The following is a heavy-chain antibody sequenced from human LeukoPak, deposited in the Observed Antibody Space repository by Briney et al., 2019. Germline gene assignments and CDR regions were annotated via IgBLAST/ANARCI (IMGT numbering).Heavy chain of an antibody. D-gene: IGHD2-21*02. J-gene: IGHJ4*02. CDR2: ISGSGGST. V-gene: IGHV3-23*01. Sequence: PGGSLRLSCAASGFTFSSYAMSWVRQAPGKGLEWVSAISGSGGSTYYADSVKGRFTISRDDSKNTLYLQMNSLRAEDTAVYYCAKSIVVVTASPDRPFDYWGQGTLVTVSS. CDR3: AKSIVVVTASPDRPFDY. CDR1: GFTFSSYA.